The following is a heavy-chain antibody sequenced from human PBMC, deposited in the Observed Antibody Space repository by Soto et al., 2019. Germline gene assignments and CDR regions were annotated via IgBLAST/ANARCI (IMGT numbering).Heavy chain of an antibody. D-gene: IGHD2-8*01. CDR2: IYPGDSDT. CDR3: ARQGSNGAYYYYGMDV. CDR1: GYRFSSYW. J-gene: IGHJ6*02. V-gene: IGHV5-51*01. Sequence: PGESLKISCQDSGYRFSSYWIAWVRQMPGKGLEWMGIIYPGDSDTRYSPSFQGQVTMSVDKSNNTAYLHWSSLKASDTAMYYCARQGSNGAYYYYGMDVWGQGTTVTVSS.